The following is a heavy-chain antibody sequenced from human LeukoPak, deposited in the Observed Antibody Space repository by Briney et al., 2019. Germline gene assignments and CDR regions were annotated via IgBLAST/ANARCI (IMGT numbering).Heavy chain of an antibody. CDR2: INIRGDST. CDR3: ARGYYGDYGRDAFDI. Sequence: GGSLRLSCAASGFTFSNYAMSWVRQAPGKGLEWVSAINIRGDSTYYADFGKGRFTISRDNSKNTLYLQLNSLRAEDTAVYYCARGYYGDYGRDAFDIWGQGTMVTVSS. V-gene: IGHV3-23*01. D-gene: IGHD4-17*01. J-gene: IGHJ3*02. CDR1: GFTFSNYA.